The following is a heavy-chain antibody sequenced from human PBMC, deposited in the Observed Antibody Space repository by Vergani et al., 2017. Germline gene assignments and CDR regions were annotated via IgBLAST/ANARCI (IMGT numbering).Heavy chain of an antibody. CDR3: ARVGGPFAAGNSSSSLRYYYGMDV. V-gene: IGHV3-11*04. CDR1: GFTFSDYY. CDR2: ISSSGSTI. Sequence: QVQLVESGGGLVKPGGSLRLSCAASGFTFSDYYMSWIRQAPGKGLEWVSYISSSGSTIYYADSVKGRFTISRDNAKNSLYLQMNSLRAEDTAVYYCARVGGPFAAGNSSSSLRYYYGMDVWGQVTTVTVSS. J-gene: IGHJ6*02. D-gene: IGHD6-13*01.